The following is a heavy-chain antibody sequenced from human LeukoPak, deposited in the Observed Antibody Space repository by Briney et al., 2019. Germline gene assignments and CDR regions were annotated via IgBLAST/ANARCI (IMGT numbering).Heavy chain of an antibody. CDR1: GFTFSSYG. V-gene: IGHV3-33*01. CDR3: ARENIVVVPAAIGPLGY. CDR2: IWYDGSNK. Sequence: GRSLRLSCAASGFTFSSYGMHWVRQAPGKGLEWVAVIWYDGSNKYYADSVKGRFTISRDNSKNTLYLQMNSLRAEDTAVYYCARENIVVVPAAIGPLGYWGQGTLVTVSS. J-gene: IGHJ4*02. D-gene: IGHD2-2*02.